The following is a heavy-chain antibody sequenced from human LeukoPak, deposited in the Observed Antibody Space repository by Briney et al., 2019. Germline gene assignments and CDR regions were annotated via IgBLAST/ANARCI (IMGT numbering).Heavy chain of an antibody. Sequence: SETLSLTCTVSGASISNYYFSWIRQPPGKGLEWIGYIYYSGSTNYNPSLKSRLTISVDTPKNHFSLRLTSVTPADTAIYYCARHPETCSGGFCYLDYFDYWGQGTLVTVSS. CDR3: ARHPETCSGGFCYLDYFDY. CDR2: IYYSGST. D-gene: IGHD2-15*01. CDR1: GASISNYY. V-gene: IGHV4-59*08. J-gene: IGHJ4*02.